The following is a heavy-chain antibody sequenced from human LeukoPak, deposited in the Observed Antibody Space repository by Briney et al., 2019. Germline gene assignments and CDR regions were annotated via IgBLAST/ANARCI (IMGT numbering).Heavy chain of an antibody. J-gene: IGHJ3*02. D-gene: IGHD6-19*01. CDR1: GASISSGGYS. CDR3: ARAKPHSSGWYGNAFDI. V-gene: IGHV4-30-2*01. CDR2: IYHSGST. Sequence: PSETLSLTCAVSGASISSGGYSWSWLRQPPGKGLEWIGYIYHSGSTYYNPSLKSRVTISVDRSKNQFSLKLSSVTAADTAVYYCARAKPHSSGWYGNAFDIWGQGTMVTVSS.